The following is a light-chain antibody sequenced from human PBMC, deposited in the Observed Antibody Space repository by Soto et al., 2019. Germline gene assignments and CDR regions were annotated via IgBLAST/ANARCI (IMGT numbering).Light chain of an antibody. CDR3: QHSSNCPLT. CDR2: DAS. J-gene: IGKJ4*01. CDR1: QSVSSC. V-gene: IGKV3-11*01. Sequence: EIVLTQSPATLSLSPGERATLSCRASQSVSSCLAWYQQKPGQAPRLLIYDASNRATGIPARFSGSGSGTDFTLTISSLEPEDFAVYYCQHSSNCPLTFGGGTKVEIK.